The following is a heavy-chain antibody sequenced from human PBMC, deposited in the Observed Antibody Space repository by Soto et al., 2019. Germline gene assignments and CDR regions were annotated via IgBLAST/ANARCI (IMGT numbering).Heavy chain of an antibody. V-gene: IGHV1-69*13. CDR2: IIPIFGTA. Sequence: SVKGSCKASGGTFSSYAISWVRQAPGQGLEWMGGIIPIFGTANYAQKFQGRVTITADESTSTAYMELSSLRSEDTAVYYCAVSLGSWYNWFDPWGQGTLVTVSS. D-gene: IGHD6-13*01. J-gene: IGHJ5*02. CDR1: GGTFSSYA. CDR3: AVSLGSWYNWFDP.